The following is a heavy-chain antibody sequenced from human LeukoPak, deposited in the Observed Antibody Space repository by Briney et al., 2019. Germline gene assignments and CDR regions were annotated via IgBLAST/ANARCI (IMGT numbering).Heavy chain of an antibody. D-gene: IGHD2-2*01. J-gene: IGHJ5*02. CDR3: ARGLVVVPAAMHPVFDP. V-gene: IGHV1-8*01. CDR1: GYTFTSYD. CDR2: MNPNSGNT. Sequence: APVKVSCKASGYTFTSYDINWVRQATGQGLEWMGWMNPNSGNTGYAQKFQGRVTMTRNTSISTAYMELSSLRSEDTAVYYCARGLVVVPAAMHPVFDPWGQGTLVTVSS.